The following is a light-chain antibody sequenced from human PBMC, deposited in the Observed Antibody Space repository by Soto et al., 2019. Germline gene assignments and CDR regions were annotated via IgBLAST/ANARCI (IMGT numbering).Light chain of an antibody. CDR3: SSYTSSTFYV. Sequence: QSALTQPASVSGSPGQSITISCTGTSSDVGSYNLVSWYQQHPGKAPKLMIYEGTRRPSGVSNRFSGSKSGNTASLTISGLQAEDEADYYCSSYTSSTFYVFATGTKVTV. J-gene: IGLJ1*01. CDR2: EGT. V-gene: IGLV2-14*02. CDR1: SSDVGSYNL.